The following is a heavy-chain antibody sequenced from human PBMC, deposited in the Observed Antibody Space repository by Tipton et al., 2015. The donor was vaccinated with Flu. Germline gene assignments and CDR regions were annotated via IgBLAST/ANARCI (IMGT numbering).Heavy chain of an antibody. D-gene: IGHD2-2*01. Sequence: LRLSCAVYGGSFSGYYWSWIRQPPGKGLEWIGEINHSGSTNYNPSLKSRVTISVDTSKNQFSLKLSSVTAADTAVYYCARVSLRNWFDPWGQGTLVTVSS. V-gene: IGHV4-34*01. J-gene: IGHJ5*02. CDR3: ARVSLRNWFDP. CDR1: GGSFSGYY. CDR2: INHSGST.